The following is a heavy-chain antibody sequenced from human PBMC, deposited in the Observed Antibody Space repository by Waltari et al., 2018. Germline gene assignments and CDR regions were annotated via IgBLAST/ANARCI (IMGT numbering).Heavy chain of an antibody. CDR1: DGSINSFT. CDR2: LHYTGDT. CDR3: GSSGNLGLIDF. Sequence: QVQPLESGPGLVTPSETLSLTCFVGDGSINSFTWAWLRQPPGEGLEWIGALHYTGDTMYNASLKSRVTISLDRSKRHLSLKLQSVTAADTALYYCGSSGNLGLIDFWGQGTLVAVSS. V-gene: IGHV4-59*01. J-gene: IGHJ4*02. D-gene: IGHD1-26*01.